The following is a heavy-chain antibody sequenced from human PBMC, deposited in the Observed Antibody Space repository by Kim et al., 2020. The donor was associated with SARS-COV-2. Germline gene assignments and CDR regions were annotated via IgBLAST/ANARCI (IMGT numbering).Heavy chain of an antibody. Sequence: GGSLRLSCAASGFTFSSYWMSWVRQAPGKGLEWVANIKQDGSEKYYVDSVKGRFTISRDNAKNSLYLQMNSLRAEDTAVYYCATYPLYYYGSGSYYKNWGQGTLVTVSS. CDR3: ATYPLYYYGSGSYYKN. CDR1: GFTFSSYW. CDR2: IKQDGSEK. D-gene: IGHD3-10*01. J-gene: IGHJ4*02. V-gene: IGHV3-7*01.